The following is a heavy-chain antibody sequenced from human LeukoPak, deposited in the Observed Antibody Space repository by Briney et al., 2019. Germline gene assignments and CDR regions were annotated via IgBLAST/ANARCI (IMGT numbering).Heavy chain of an antibody. CDR3: ARAGYSYGSDY. CDR2: IYYSGST. V-gene: IGHV4-59*01. J-gene: IGHJ4*02. Sequence: SETLSLTCTVSGGSISSYYWSWIRQPPGKGLEWIGYIYYSGSTNYNPSLKSRVTISVDTSKNQFSLKLSSVTAADTAVYYCARAGYSYGSDYWGQGTLVTVSS. D-gene: IGHD5-18*01. CDR1: GGSISSYY.